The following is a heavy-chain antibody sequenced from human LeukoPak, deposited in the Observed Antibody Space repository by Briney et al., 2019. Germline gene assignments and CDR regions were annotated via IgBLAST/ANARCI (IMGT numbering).Heavy chain of an antibody. CDR2: ISYDGSNK. CDR1: GFTFSSYA. CDR3: ARDNLNLLRYFDWPNTAP. J-gene: IGHJ5*02. V-gene: IGHV3-30-3*01. Sequence: GRSLRLSCAASGFTFSSYAMHWVRQAPGKGLEWVAVISYDGSNKYYADSVKGRFTISRDNSKNTLYLQMNSLRAEDTAVYYCARDNLNLLRYFDWPNTAPWGQGTLVTVSS. D-gene: IGHD3-9*01.